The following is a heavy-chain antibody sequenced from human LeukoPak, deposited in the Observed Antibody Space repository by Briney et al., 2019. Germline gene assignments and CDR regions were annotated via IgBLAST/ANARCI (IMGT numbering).Heavy chain of an antibody. CDR1: GFTFSSYA. J-gene: IGHJ4*02. D-gene: IGHD3-22*01. CDR2: ISYDGSNK. CDR3: ARAQSDSSGYYYVGDY. Sequence: GGSLRLSCAASGFTFSSYAMHWVRQAPGKGLEWVAVISYDGSNKYYADSVKGRFTISRDNSKNTLYLQMNSLRAEDTAVYYCARAQSDSSGYYYVGDYWGQGTLVTVSS. V-gene: IGHV3-30-3*01.